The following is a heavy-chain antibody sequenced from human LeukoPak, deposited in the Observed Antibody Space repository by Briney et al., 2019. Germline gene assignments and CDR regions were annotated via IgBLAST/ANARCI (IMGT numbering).Heavy chain of an antibody. CDR3: ARLTYSSGYDAFDI. Sequence: ASVKVSCKASGYTFTGYYMHWVRQAPGQGLEWMGWINPNSGGTNYAQKFQGRVTMTRDTSISTAYLQWSSLKASDTAMYYCARLTYSSGYDAFDIWGQGTMVTVSS. CDR1: GYTFTGYY. CDR2: INPNSGGT. D-gene: IGHD6-25*01. J-gene: IGHJ3*02. V-gene: IGHV1-2*02.